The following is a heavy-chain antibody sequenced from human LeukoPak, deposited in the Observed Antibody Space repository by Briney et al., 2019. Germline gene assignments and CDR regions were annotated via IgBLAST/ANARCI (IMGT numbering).Heavy chain of an antibody. V-gene: IGHV3-23*01. CDR3: AIATGSYFDY. CDR2: ISGSGGST. D-gene: IGHD4-17*01. J-gene: IGHJ4*02. CDR1: GFTFSSYA. Sequence: GGSLRLSCAASGFTFSSYAMSWVRQAPGKGLEWVSAISGSGGSTYYADSVEGRFTISRDNSKNTLYLQMNSLRAEDTAVYYCAIATGSYFDYWGQGTLVTVSS.